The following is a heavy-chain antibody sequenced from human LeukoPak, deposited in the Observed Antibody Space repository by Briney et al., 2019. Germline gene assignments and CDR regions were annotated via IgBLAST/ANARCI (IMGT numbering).Heavy chain of an antibody. V-gene: IGHV4-34*01. Sequence: SETLSLTCAVYGGSFSGYYWSWIRQPPGKGLEWIGEINHSGSTNYNPSLTSRVTISVDTSKNQFSLKLSSVTAADTAVYYCARAPPRGYDYVWGSYRWYYFDYWGQGTLVTVSS. CDR2: INHSGST. CDR1: GGSFSGYY. D-gene: IGHD3-16*02. CDR3: ARAPPRGYDYVWGSYRWYYFDY. J-gene: IGHJ4*02.